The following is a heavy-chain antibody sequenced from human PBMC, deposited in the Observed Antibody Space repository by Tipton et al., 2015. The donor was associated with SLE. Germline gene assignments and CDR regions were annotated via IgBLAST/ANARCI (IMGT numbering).Heavy chain of an antibody. J-gene: IGHJ5*02. V-gene: IGHV4-34*01. CDR1: GFTFSDYY. D-gene: IGHD3-3*01. Sequence: LRLSCAASGFTFSDYYWSWIRQPPGKGLEWIGEINHSGSTNYNPSLKSRVTISVDTSKNQFSLKLSSVTAADTAVYYCASLYYDFWSGFLWFDPWGQGTLVTVSS. CDR2: INHSGST. CDR3: ASLYYDFWSGFLWFDP.